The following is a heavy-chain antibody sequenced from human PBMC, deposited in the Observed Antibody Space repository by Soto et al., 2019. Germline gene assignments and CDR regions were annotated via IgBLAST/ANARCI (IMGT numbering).Heavy chain of an antibody. CDR3: ARGGSEGGLAV. CDR1: GASIRTYY. Sequence: QTRLQESGPRVVKPSETLSLTCTVSGASIRTYYWTWIRQGPGKGLEWRGYWYYDGNTNYNPSLKSRVTKSVDTAKSPFYRTLMSASAADTVVYFWARGGSEGGLAVWGKGTTAPVSP. D-gene: IGHD3-10*01. J-gene: IGHJ6*04. V-gene: IGHV4-59*01. CDR2: WYYDGNT.